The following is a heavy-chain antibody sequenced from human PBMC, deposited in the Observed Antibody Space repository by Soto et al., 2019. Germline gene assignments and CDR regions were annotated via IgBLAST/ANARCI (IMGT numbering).Heavy chain of an antibody. Sequence: GASVKVSCKASGYTFTSNCISWVRQAPGQGLEWMGWISTNNGNTNYAQKLQGRVTVTTDTSTSTAYMELRSLGSDDTAVYFCARDLLDFWSGYYGSGRAFDIWGQGTMVT. CDR3: ARDLLDFWSGYYGSGRAFDI. D-gene: IGHD3-3*01. CDR2: ISTNNGNT. J-gene: IGHJ3*02. V-gene: IGHV1-18*01. CDR1: GYTFTSNC.